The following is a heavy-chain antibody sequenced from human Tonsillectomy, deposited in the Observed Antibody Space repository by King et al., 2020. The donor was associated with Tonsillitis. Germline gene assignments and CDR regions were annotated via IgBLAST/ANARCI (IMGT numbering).Heavy chain of an antibody. Sequence: VQLVESGGGLVQPGGSLRLSCAASGFTFSSYAMSWVRQAPGKGLEWVSTINDSGGSTYYADSVKGRFTISRDNSKNTLYLQMNSLRAEDTAVYYCAQSLPRLWWLRVFDYWGQGTLVTVSS. D-gene: IGHD5-12*01. CDR3: AQSLPRLWWLRVFDY. J-gene: IGHJ4*02. CDR2: INDSGGST. V-gene: IGHV3-23*04. CDR1: GFTFSSYA.